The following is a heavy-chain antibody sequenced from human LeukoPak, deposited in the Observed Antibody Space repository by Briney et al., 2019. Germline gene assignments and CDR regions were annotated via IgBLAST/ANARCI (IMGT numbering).Heavy chain of an antibody. CDR3: ARVPPKYCRSTSCHIDY. Sequence: SETLSLTCTVSGYSISSGYYWGWIRQPPGKGLEWIGSIYHSGSTYYNPSLKSRVTISVDTSKNQFSLKLSSVPAADTAVYYCARVPPKYCRSTSCHIDYWGQGTLVTVSS. CDR2: IYHSGST. J-gene: IGHJ4*02. CDR1: GYSISSGYY. V-gene: IGHV4-38-2*02. D-gene: IGHD2-2*02.